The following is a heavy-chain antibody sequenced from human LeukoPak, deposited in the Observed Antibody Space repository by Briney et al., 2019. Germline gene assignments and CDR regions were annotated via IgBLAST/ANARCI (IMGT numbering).Heavy chain of an antibody. CDR2: IQYDGSKT. CDR3: ARDSCSSPSCFDY. D-gene: IGHD2-2*01. CDR1: GFTFSNYG. Sequence: AGSLRLSCAASGFTFSNYGMHWVRQPPGQGLEWLTAIQYDGSKTYYAESVRGRITISRDDSKNTLYLQMNSLRAEDTAVYYCARDSCSSPSCFDYWGQGTLVTVSS. V-gene: IGHV3-33*01. J-gene: IGHJ4*02.